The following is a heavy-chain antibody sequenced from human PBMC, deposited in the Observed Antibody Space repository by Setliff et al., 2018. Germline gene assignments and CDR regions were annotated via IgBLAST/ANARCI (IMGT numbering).Heavy chain of an antibody. J-gene: IGHJ6*03. Sequence: ASVKVSCKSSGYTFTNYGINWVRQAPGQGLEWMGWMSAYAQKFQGRVTMTTDTSTSTAYMELRSLRSDDTAVYYCARRNFYYDSSGFALYYYYMDVWGKGTTVTVSS. CDR1: GYTFTNYG. V-gene: IGHV1-18*01. D-gene: IGHD3-22*01. CDR3: ARRNFYYDSSGFALYYYYMDV. CDR2: MSAY.